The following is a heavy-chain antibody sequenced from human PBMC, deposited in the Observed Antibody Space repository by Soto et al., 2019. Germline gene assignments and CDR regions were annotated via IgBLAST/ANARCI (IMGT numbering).Heavy chain of an antibody. CDR2: ISGSGGST. D-gene: IGHD6-6*01. CDR1: GFTFSSYA. V-gene: IGHV3-23*01. Sequence: GALRLSSEDSGFTFSSYAMSWVRQAPGRGLEWVSAISGSGGSTYYADSVKGRFTISRDNFKNTLYLQMKSMRAEDTAVYYCAKDKVDLQLTRGWFDPWGQGTLVT. CDR3: AKDKVDLQLTRGWFDP. J-gene: IGHJ5*02.